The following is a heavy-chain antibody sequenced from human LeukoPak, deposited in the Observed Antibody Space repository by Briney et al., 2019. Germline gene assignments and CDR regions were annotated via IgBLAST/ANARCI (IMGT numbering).Heavy chain of an antibody. CDR2: IYYSGST. D-gene: IGHD3-10*01. Sequence: PSETLSLTCTVSGGSISSYYWSWIRQPPGKGLEWIGYIYYSGSTNYNPSLKSRVTISVDTSKNQFSLKLSSVTAADTAVYYCARVRSVRVVGNWFDPWGQGTLVTVSS. CDR3: ARVRSVRVVGNWFDP. V-gene: IGHV4-59*01. CDR1: GGSISSYY. J-gene: IGHJ5*02.